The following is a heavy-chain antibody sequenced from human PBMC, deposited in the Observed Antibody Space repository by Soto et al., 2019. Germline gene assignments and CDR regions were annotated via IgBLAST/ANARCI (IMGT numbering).Heavy chain of an antibody. CDR3: ARDDLPSIAVATYGFDV. Sequence: PGGSLRLSCAASGFIFSNFGMDWVRQAPGKGLEWVAVIWYDGSNECYADSVKGRFTISIDNSKNTPYLQMNSLRAEDTAVYCCARDDLPSIAVATYGFDVWGQGTKVTVYS. CDR1: GFIFSNFG. CDR2: IWYDGSNE. J-gene: IGHJ6*02. V-gene: IGHV3-33*01. D-gene: IGHD6-19*01.